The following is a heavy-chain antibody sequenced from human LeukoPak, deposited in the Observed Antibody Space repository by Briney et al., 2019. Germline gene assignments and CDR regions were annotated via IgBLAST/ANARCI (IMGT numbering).Heavy chain of an antibody. CDR3: ARGGDILTGPDAFDI. V-gene: IGHV4-59*01. D-gene: IGHD3-9*01. CDR2: IYYSGST. Sequence: SETLSLTCTVSGDSISSYYWSWIRQPPGKGLEWIGYIYYSGSTNYNPSLKSRVTISVDTSKNQFSLKLSSVTAADTAVYYCARGGDILTGPDAFDIWGQGTMVTVSS. J-gene: IGHJ3*02. CDR1: GDSISSYY.